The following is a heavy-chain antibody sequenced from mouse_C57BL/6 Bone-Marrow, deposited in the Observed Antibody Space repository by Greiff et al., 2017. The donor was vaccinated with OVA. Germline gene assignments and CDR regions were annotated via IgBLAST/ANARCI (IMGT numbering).Heavy chain of an antibody. CDR3: ARQGTTVVATYWYFDV. Sequence: QVQLKESGAELARPGASVKLSCKASGYTFTSYGISWVKQRTGQGLEWIGEIYPRSGNTYYNEKFKGKATLTADKSSSTAYMELRSLTSEDSAVYFCARQGTTVVATYWYFDVWGTGTTVTVSS. D-gene: IGHD1-1*01. CDR1: GYTFTSYG. J-gene: IGHJ1*03. CDR2: IYPRSGNT. V-gene: IGHV1-81*01.